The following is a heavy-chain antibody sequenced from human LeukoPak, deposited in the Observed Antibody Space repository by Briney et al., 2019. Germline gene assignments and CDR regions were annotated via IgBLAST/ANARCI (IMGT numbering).Heavy chain of an antibody. J-gene: IGHJ3*02. V-gene: IGHV1-2*02. CDR2: INPSSGGT. Sequence: ASVKVSCKASGYTFTGYYMHWVRQAPGQGLEWMGWINPSSGGTNYAQKFQGRVTMTRDTSISTAYMELSRLRSDDTAVYYCARPREGITMIVVVTLDAFDIWGQGTMVTVSS. CDR3: ARPREGITMIVVVTLDAFDI. D-gene: IGHD3-22*01. CDR1: GYTFTGYY.